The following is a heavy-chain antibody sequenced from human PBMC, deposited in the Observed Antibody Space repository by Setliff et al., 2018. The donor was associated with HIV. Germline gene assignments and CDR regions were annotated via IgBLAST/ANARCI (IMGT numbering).Heavy chain of an antibody. Sequence: GGSLRLSCAASGFTVSSNYINWVRQAPGKGLEWVSVVYSDGSSSYADSVKGRFTISRDNSKNTVYLQMNSLRAEDTAAYFCARSPYNWNYDTHFDNWGQGTLVTVSS. V-gene: IGHV3-53*01. J-gene: IGHJ4*02. CDR2: VYSDGSS. CDR1: GFTVSSNY. CDR3: ARSPYNWNYDTHFDN. D-gene: IGHD1-7*01.